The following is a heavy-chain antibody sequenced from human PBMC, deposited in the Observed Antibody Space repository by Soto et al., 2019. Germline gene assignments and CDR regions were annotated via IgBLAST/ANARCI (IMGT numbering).Heavy chain of an antibody. V-gene: IGHV4-34*01. Sequence: SETVSRTCAVYGGSFSGYCWSCIRQPPGEGLEWFVEINQSGSTSYNPSLKSRVTISVDTSKNRFSLKLSSVTAAEQAVYYCAREVWGLLYGYYCYDMEFWGPGNTVTVSS. CDR2: INQSGST. J-gene: IGHJ6*01. CDR1: GGSFSGYC. D-gene: IGHD2-21*02. CDR3: AREVWGLLYGYYCYDMEF.